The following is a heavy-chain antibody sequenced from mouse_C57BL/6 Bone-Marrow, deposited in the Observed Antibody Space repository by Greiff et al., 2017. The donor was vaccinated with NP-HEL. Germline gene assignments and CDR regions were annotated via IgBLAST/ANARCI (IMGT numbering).Heavy chain of an antibody. CDR1: GYAFTNYL. CDR3: ARSHYYGSSYGWYFDV. Sequence: VQLQQSGAELVRPGTSVKVSCKASGYAFTNYLIEWVKQRPGQGLEWIGVINPGRGGTNYNETFKGKATLTADKSSSTAYMQLSSLTSEDSAVYFCARSHYYGSSYGWYFDVWGTGTTVTVSS. CDR2: INPGRGGT. D-gene: IGHD1-1*01. V-gene: IGHV1-54*01. J-gene: IGHJ1*03.